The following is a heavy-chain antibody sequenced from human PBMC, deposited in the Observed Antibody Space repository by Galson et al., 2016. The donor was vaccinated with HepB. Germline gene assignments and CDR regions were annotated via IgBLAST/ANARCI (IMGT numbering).Heavy chain of an antibody. Sequence: SLRLSCAASGFSFSNFGMNWVRQAPGKGLEWVSSISSSSAHIFYTDSVKGRLTVSRDNAKNSLYLQLDSLRAEDSGVHYCARGFLQRTLDLWGQGTLISVSS. V-gene: IGHV3-21*03. J-gene: IGHJ4*02. D-gene: IGHD2/OR15-2a*01. CDR2: ISSSSAHI. CDR3: ARGFLQRTLDL. CDR1: GFSFSNFG.